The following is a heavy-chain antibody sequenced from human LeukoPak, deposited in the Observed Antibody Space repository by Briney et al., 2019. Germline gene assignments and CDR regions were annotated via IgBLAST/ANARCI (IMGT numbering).Heavy chain of an antibody. V-gene: IGHV3-21*01. Sequence: GGSLRLSCAASGITFSSYGMSWVRQAPGKGLEWVSSISSSSSYIYYADSVKGRFTISRDNAKNSLYLQMNSLRAEDTAVYYCAASASSSSCDYWGQGTLVTVSS. CDR1: GITFSSYG. CDR2: ISSSSSYI. D-gene: IGHD6-13*01. CDR3: AASASSSSCDY. J-gene: IGHJ4*02.